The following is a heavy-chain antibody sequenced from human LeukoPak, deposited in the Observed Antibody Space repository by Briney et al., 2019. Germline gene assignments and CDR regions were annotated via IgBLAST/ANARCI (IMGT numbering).Heavy chain of an antibody. J-gene: IGHJ4*02. Sequence: GGSLRLSCAASGFTFSSYWMHWVRQAPGKGLVWVSRINSDGSSTSYADSVKGRFTISRDNAKNTLYLQMNSLRAEDTAVYYCARESELWFGFTGDYFDYWGQGTLVTVSS. D-gene: IGHD3-10*01. CDR2: INSDGSST. CDR1: GFTFSSYW. CDR3: ARESELWFGFTGDYFDY. V-gene: IGHV3-74*01.